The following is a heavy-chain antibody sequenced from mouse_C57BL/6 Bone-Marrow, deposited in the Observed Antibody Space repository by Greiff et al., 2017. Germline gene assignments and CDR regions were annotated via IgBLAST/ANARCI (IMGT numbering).Heavy chain of an antibody. CDR2: FYPGSGSI. D-gene: IGHD1-1*01. CDR1: GYTFTEYT. CDR3: ARHEDRRATVVGAMDY. Sequence: VQLQQSGAELVKPGASVKLSCKASGYTFTEYTIHWVKQRSGQGLEWIGWFYPGSGSIKYNEKFKDKATLTADKSSSPVYMELSRLTSEDSAVYFGARHEDRRATVVGAMDYWGQGTSVTVSS. J-gene: IGHJ4*01. V-gene: IGHV1-62-2*01.